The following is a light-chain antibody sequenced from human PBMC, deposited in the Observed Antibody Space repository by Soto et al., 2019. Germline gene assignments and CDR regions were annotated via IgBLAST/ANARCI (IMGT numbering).Light chain of an antibody. CDR2: GAS. J-gene: IGKJ1*01. V-gene: IGKV3-15*01. CDR1: QSVNSK. CDR3: QQYNNWPPNT. Sequence: EIVMTQSPATLSVSPGEGATLSCRASQSVNSKLAWYQRKPGQAPRLLIYGASTRATGIPARFSGSGSGTDFTLTISSLLSEDFAVYYCQQYNNWPPNTFGQGTKVDIK.